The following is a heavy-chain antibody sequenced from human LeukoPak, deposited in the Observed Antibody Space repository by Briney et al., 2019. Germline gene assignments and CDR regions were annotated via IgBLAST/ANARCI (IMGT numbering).Heavy chain of an antibody. CDR1: GFTVSSNY. CDR2: IYSGGST. D-gene: IGHD1-26*01. Sequence: PGGSLRLSCAASGFTVSSNYMSWVRQAPGKGLEWVSVIYSGGSTYYADSVMGRFTISRDNAKNSLYLQMNSLRAEDTAVYYCARDYGSYFLPKYYYMDVWGKGTTVTVSS. CDR3: ARDYGSYFLPKYYYMDV. V-gene: IGHV3-53*01. J-gene: IGHJ6*03.